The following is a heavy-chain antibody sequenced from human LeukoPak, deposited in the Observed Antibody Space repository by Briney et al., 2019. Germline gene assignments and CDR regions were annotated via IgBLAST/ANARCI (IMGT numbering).Heavy chain of an antibody. V-gene: IGHV4-38-2*02. Sequence: SETLSLTCTVSGYSISSGHYWGWIRQPPGKGLEWIGSIYYSGSTYYNPSLKSRVTISVDTSKNQFSLKLSSVTAADTAVYYCARDNRRYDYWGQGTLVTVSS. D-gene: IGHD5-24*01. CDR3: ARDNRRYDY. CDR2: IYYSGST. J-gene: IGHJ4*02. CDR1: GYSISSGHY.